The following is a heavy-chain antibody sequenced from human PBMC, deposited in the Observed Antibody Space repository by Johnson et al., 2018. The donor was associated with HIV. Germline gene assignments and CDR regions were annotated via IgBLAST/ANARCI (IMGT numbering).Heavy chain of an antibody. Sequence: MMLVESGGGLVQPGGSLRVSCAASGFTVSSNYMTWVRQPPGKGLDWVSAVYSTFGTYYADSVRGRFTISTDNSKNTLYLQMNSLRREDTAVYYCARGVRNSYGYLLGTFDIWGQGTMVTVSS. CDR1: GFTVSSNY. D-gene: IGHD5-18*01. V-gene: IGHV3-66*02. CDR2: VYSTFGT. CDR3: ARGVRNSYGYLLGTFDI. J-gene: IGHJ3*02.